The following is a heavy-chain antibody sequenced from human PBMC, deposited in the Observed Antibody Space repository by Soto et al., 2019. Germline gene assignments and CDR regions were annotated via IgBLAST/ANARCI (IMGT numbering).Heavy chain of an antibody. Sequence: EVQLLESGGGLVQPGGSLRLSCAGSGFSFSSYWINWVRQAPGKGLEWVANTNEDGTEKYYVDSVKGRFSISKDNTKNSLYLQMNSLRAEDPAVYYCVRAITTAASYWGQGTLVTVSS. J-gene: IGHJ4*02. V-gene: IGHV3-7*04. D-gene: IGHD2-2*01. CDR2: TNEDGTEK. CDR1: GFSFSSYW. CDR3: VRAITTAASY.